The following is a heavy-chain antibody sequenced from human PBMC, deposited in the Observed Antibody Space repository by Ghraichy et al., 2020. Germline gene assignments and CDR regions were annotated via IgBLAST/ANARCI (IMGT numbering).Heavy chain of an antibody. V-gene: IGHV3-23*01. CDR3: AKDLALFADGYSYGSWDY. J-gene: IGHJ4*02. Sequence: GGSLRLSCAASGFTFSSYAMSWVRQAPGKGLEWVSAISGSGGSTYYADSVKGRFTISRDNSKNTLNLQMNSLRAEDTAVYHCAKDLALFADGYSYGSWDYWGQGTLVTVSS. CDR1: GFTFSSYA. D-gene: IGHD5-18*01. CDR2: ISGSGGST.